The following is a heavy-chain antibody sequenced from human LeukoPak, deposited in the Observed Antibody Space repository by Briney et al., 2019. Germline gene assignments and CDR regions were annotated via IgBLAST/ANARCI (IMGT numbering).Heavy chain of an antibody. Sequence: SETLSLTCTVCSGSIYSFYWMWLPPPPGRGLEGIGRNYTKGSTNYNPSLKSRVTMSVDTSKNQFSLKLSSVTAAQTAVYFCARGTLGQLVLDYWGQGTQVTVSS. J-gene: IGHJ4*02. V-gene: IGHV4-4*07. D-gene: IGHD6-6*01. CDR3: ARGTLGQLVLDY. CDR1: SGSIYSFY. CDR2: NYTKGST.